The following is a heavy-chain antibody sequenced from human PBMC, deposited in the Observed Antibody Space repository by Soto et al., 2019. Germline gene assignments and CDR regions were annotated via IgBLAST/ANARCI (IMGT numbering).Heavy chain of an antibody. Sequence: SETLSLTCTVSGGSVSSNSYSWGWIRQSPGKGLEWIGIIYSTENTYYHPTLLSRVTISADTSMNQFSLRLSSVTAADTAVYYCARYQRLIVASWGRGTLVTVSS. CDR3: ARYQRLIVAS. D-gene: IGHD3-22*01. V-gene: IGHV4-39*07. J-gene: IGHJ5*02. CDR1: GGSVSSNSYS. CDR2: IYSTENT.